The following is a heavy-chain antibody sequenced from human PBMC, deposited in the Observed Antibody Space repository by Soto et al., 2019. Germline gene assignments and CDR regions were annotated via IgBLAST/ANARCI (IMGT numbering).Heavy chain of an antibody. J-gene: IGHJ4*02. CDR3: GRGGSDSPMAPGY. Sequence: PGGSLRLSCAASGFTFSNYWMAWVRQAPGKGLEWVANIKQDGSETNFVDSVKGRFTISRDNAKNTLYLQMNSLRAEDTAVFYCGRGGSDSPMAPGYWGQGTLVTVSS. V-gene: IGHV3-7*01. D-gene: IGHD5-18*01. CDR2: IKQDGSET. CDR1: GFTFSNYW.